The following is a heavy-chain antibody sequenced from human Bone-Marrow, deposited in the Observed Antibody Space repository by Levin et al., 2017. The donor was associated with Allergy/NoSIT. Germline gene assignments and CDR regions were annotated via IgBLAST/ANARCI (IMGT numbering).Heavy chain of an antibody. Sequence: GSGPTLVKPTQTLTLTCTFSGFSLSTSGVGVGWIRQPPGKALEWLALIYWDDDKRYSPSLKSRLTIHKDTSKNQVVLTMTNMDPVDTATYYCAHRPQNYYSSSSGPFDYWGQGTLVTVSS. CDR2: IYWDDDK. V-gene: IGHV2-5*02. J-gene: IGHJ4*02. CDR1: GFSLSTSGVG. D-gene: IGHD6-6*01. CDR3: AHRPQNYYSSSSGPFDY.